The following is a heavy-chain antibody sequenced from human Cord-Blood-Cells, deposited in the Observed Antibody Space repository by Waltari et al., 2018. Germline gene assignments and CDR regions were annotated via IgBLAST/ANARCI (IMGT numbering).Heavy chain of an antibody. D-gene: IGHD4-4*01. CDR1: GFTACRHY. CDR2: IYSGGST. J-gene: IGHJ4*02. V-gene: IGHV3-66*01. Sequence: EVQLVASGGGVVQRGGSLRLSCAASGFTACRHYMRGVRQAPGKELGWVSVIYSGGSTYYADSVKGRFTISRDNSKNTLYLQMNSLRAEDTAVYYCARDESTVTDYWGQGTLVTVSS. CDR3: ARDESTVTDY.